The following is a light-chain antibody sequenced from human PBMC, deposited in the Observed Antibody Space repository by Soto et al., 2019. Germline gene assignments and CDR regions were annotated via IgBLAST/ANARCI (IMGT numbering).Light chain of an antibody. CDR2: TAS. CDR3: QQSYSTPFT. J-gene: IGKJ3*01. V-gene: IGKV1-39*01. CDR1: QSLNTY. Sequence: DIQMTQSPSSLSASVGDRVTITCRASQSLNTYLNWYQQKPGKAPNLLIYTASSLQSGVPSRFRGSGSGTDFTLTISSLQPEDFATYYCQQSYSTPFTFGPGTKVDIK.